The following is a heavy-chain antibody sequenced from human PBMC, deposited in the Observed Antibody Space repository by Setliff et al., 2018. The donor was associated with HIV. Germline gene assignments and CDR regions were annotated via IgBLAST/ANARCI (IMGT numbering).Heavy chain of an antibody. CDR3: ARVAHARGYYFDY. Sequence: SETLSLTCTVSGGSISSGSYYWSWIRQPPGKGLEWIGSIYYSGSTYYNPSLKSRVTISVDTSKNQFSLKLSSVTAADTAVYYCARVAHARGYYFDYWGQGTLVTVSS. J-gene: IGHJ4*02. V-gene: IGHV4-39*07. D-gene: IGHD3-16*01. CDR1: GGSISSGSYY. CDR2: IYYSGST.